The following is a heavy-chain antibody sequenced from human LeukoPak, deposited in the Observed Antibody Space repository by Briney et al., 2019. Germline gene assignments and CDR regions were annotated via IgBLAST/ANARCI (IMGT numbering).Heavy chain of an antibody. J-gene: IGHJ4*02. Sequence: PGGSLRLSCGASGFTFSEYWMTWVRQAPGRGPEWVANIKGDGTKMYYVDSVKGRFTISRDNDKNSLYLQMNNLRVEDTAVCHCARDGSCFDFWGQGALVTVSS. CDR1: GFTFSEYW. CDR3: ARDGSCFDF. CDR2: IKGDGTKM. D-gene: IGHD6-19*01. V-gene: IGHV3-7*01.